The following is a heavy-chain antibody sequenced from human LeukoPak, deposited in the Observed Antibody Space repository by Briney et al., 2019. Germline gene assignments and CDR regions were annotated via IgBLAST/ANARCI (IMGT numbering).Heavy chain of an antibody. V-gene: IGHV3-7*01. CDR1: GFTFSTYW. CDR3: ARVAPNSALGY. Sequence: KPGGSLRLSCAVSGFTFSTYWMNWVRQAPGKGPEWVANIKPDGSEKFYVDSVKGRFSISRDNAKDSLYLQMNSPRAEDTAVYYCARVAPNSALGYWGQGTLVTVSS. CDR2: IKPDGSEK. J-gene: IGHJ4*02. D-gene: IGHD3-16*01.